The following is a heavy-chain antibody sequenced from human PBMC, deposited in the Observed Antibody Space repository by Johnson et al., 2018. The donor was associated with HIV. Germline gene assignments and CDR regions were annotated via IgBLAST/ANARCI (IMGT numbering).Heavy chain of an antibody. J-gene: IGHJ3*02. D-gene: IGHD5-18*01. CDR3: ARAYTYGAFDI. V-gene: IGHV3-7*02. Sequence: VQLVESGGGLVQPGGSLRLSCAASGFNFNSYWMTWVRQAPGKGLEWVANIQQDGSEAYYVDSVKGRFTITRDNDKKSVYLQMNSLRAEDTAVYYCARAYTYGAFDIWGQGTTVTISS. CDR1: GFNFNSYW. CDR2: IQQDGSEA.